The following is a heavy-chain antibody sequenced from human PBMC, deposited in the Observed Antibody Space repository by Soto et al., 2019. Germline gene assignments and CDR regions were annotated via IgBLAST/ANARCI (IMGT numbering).Heavy chain of an antibody. D-gene: IGHD6-13*01. CDR1: GYTFSNFW. CDR2: IYPGDQET. J-gene: IGHJ4*02. Sequence: GESLKISCQCSGYTFSNFWIGWVRQLPGRGLEWMGIIYPGDQETRYSPSFHGKVTISANKSINTAYLQWNSLEASDTAFYFCARSPRSSPYFDYWGQGALVTVSS. V-gene: IGHV5-51*01. CDR3: ARSPRSSPYFDY.